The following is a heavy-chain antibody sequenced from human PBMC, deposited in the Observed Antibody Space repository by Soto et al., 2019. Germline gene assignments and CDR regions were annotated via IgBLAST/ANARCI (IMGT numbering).Heavy chain of an antibody. CDR3: ATSYDSGFDP. CDR2: ISPNNGNT. D-gene: IGHD5-12*01. CDR1: GYTFASYD. J-gene: IGHJ5*02. Sequence: ASVKVSCKASGYTFASYDISWVRQAPGQGLEWMGLISPNNGNTNYAQKFQVRVTMTADTSTSTAYMELRSLRSDDTAVYYCATSYDSGFDPWGQGTLVTVSS. V-gene: IGHV1-18*04.